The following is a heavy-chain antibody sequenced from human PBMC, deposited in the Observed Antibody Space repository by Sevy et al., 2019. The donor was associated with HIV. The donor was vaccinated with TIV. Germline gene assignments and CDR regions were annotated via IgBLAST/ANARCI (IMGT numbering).Heavy chain of an antibody. CDR2: VNSDGRTT. CDR3: ARDRTALIDY. D-gene: IGHD5-18*01. V-gene: IGHV3-74*01. CDR1: GFTFSTHW. J-gene: IGHJ4*02. Sequence: GGSLRLSCAASGFTFSTHWMHWVRQVPGKGAVWVSRVNSDGRTTNYADFVKGRFTISRDNAKNILYLQMNSLRAEDTGMYYCARDRTALIDYWGQGTLVTVSS.